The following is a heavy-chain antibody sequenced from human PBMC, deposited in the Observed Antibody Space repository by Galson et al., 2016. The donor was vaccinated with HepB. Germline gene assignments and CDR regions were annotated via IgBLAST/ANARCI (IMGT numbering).Heavy chain of an antibody. CDR1: GGTFSNYT. CDR2: IIPMFGTT. CDR3: ARDLWVEDSYHGMDV. V-gene: IGHV1-69*13. Sequence: SVKVSCKASGGTFSNYTFSWVRQAPGQGLEWMGGIIPMFGTTNYSQTFQGRVAMTADESTSAVYMDLSSLRAEDTAVYYCARDLWVEDSYHGMDVWGQGTTSTVSS. J-gene: IGHJ6*02. D-gene: IGHD2-21*01.